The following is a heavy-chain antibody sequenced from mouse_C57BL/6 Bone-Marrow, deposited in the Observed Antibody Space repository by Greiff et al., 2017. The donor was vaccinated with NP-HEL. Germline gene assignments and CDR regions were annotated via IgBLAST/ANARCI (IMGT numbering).Heavy chain of an antibody. V-gene: IGHV1-76*01. Sequence: VQLQQSGAELVRPGASVKLSCKASGYTFTDYYINWVKQRPRQGLEWIARIYPGSGNTYYNEKFKGKATLTAEKSSSTAYMQLSSLTSEDSAVYFCARGFTTYAMDYWGQGTSVTVSS. CDR3: ARGFTTYAMDY. D-gene: IGHD1-1*01. CDR2: IYPGSGNT. CDR1: GYTFTDYY. J-gene: IGHJ4*01.